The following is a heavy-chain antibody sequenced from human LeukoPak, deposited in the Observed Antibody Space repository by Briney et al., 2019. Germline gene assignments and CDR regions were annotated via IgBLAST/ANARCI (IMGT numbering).Heavy chain of an antibody. CDR3: ARDPPHHITMETSPGP. Sequence: PSETLSLTCTVSGYSISSGYYWGWIRQPPGKGLEWIGSIYHSGSTYYNPSLKSRVTISVDTPKNQFSLKLSSVTAADTAVYYCARDPPHHITMETSPGPWGQGTLVTVSS. CDR1: GYSISSGYY. D-gene: IGHD3-10*01. J-gene: IGHJ5*02. CDR2: IYHSGST. V-gene: IGHV4-38-2*02.